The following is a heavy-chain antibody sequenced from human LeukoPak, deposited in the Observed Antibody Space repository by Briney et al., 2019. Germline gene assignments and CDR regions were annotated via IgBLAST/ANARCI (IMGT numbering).Heavy chain of an antibody. Sequence: GGSLRLSCAASGFTFSSYAMNWVCQAPGKGLEWVSSITRSSDYIYYADSVKGRFTISRNNAKNSLHLQMNSLRAEDTAVYYCARDRGSSGLDYWGQGTLVTVSS. J-gene: IGHJ4*02. D-gene: IGHD6-19*01. V-gene: IGHV3-21*01. CDR1: GFTFSSYA. CDR3: ARDRGSSGLDY. CDR2: ITRSSDYI.